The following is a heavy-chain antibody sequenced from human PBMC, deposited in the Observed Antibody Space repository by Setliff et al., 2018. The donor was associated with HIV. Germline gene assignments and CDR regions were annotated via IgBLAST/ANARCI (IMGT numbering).Heavy chain of an antibody. Sequence: GESLKISCKGSGYTFTNYWIGWVRQMPGKGLEWMGIIYPGDSDTRYSPSFQGQVTISADKSISTAYLQWSSLKASDTAMYYYVRRDGYKFDYWGQGTLVTSPQ. D-gene: IGHD5-12*01. V-gene: IGHV5-51*01. J-gene: IGHJ4*02. CDR2: IYPGDSDT. CDR3: VRRDGYKFDY. CDR1: GYTFTNYW.